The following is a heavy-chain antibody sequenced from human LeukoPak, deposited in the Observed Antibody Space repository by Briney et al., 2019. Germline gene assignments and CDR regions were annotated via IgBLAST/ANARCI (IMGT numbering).Heavy chain of an antibody. D-gene: IGHD2-8*02. CDR1: GFTFSSYW. CDR3: ARAGSYSTGRYYFDC. CDR2: IKQDGSEK. V-gene: IGHV3-7*01. J-gene: IGHJ4*02. Sequence: PGGSLRLSCVASGFTFSSYWMSWVRQAPGKGLEGVANIKQDGSEKYYVDSVKGRFTISRDNAKNSLYLQMNSLRAEDTAVYYCARAGSYSTGRYYFDCWGQGTLVTVSS.